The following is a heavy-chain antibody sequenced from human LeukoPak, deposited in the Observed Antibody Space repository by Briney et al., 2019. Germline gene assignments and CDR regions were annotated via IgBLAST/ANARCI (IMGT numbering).Heavy chain of an antibody. J-gene: IGHJ5*02. CDR1: GGTFSSYA. V-gene: IGHV1-69*04. Sequence: ASVKVSCKASGGTFSSYAISWVRQAPGQGLEWMGRIIPILGIANYAQKFQGRVTITADKSTSTAYMELSSLRSEDTAVYYCARDLSLTGVTTPHFDPWGQGTLVTVSS. CDR2: IIPILGIA. D-gene: IGHD1-20*01. CDR3: ARDLSLTGVTTPHFDP.